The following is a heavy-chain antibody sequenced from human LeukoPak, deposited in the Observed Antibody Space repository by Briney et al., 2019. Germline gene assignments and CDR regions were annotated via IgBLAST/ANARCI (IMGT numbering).Heavy chain of an antibody. Sequence: GASVKVSCKASGYTFTSYYMHRVRQAPGQGFEWMGIINPSGGSTSYAQKFQGRVTMTRDTSTSTVYMELSNLRSDDTAMYYCARGIYGGNSPLVDLWGQGTLVTVSS. J-gene: IGHJ5*02. D-gene: IGHD4-23*01. CDR3: ARGIYGGNSPLVDL. CDR1: GYTFTSYY. CDR2: INPSGGST. V-gene: IGHV1-46*01.